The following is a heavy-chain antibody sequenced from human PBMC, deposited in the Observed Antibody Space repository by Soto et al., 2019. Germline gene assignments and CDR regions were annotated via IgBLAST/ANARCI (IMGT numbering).Heavy chain of an antibody. J-gene: IGHJ6*02. CDR1: GGSFSGYY. Sequence: SETLSLTCAVYGGSFSGYYWTWIRQPPGTGLEWIGEINHSGSTNYNPSLKSRVTISVDTSKNQFSLKLTSVTAADTAVYYCARVSGGPGYCSGGSCYLTMYGMDVWGQGTTVTVSS. D-gene: IGHD2-15*01. CDR2: INHSGST. V-gene: IGHV4-34*01. CDR3: ARVSGGPGYCSGGSCYLTMYGMDV.